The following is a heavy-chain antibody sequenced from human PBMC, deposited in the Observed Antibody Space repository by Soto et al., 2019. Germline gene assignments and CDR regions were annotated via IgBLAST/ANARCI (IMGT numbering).Heavy chain of an antibody. CDR1: GFTFSSYG. J-gene: IGHJ6*02. CDR2: IWYDGSNK. CDR3: ARGMVITTPYYYYGMDV. Sequence: PGGSLRLSCAASGFTFSSYGMHWVRQAPGKGLEWVAVIWYDGSNKYYADSVKGRFTISRDNSKNTLYLQMNSLRAEDTAVYYCARGMVITTPYYYYGMDVWGQGTTVTVSS. D-gene: IGHD3-22*01. V-gene: IGHV3-33*01.